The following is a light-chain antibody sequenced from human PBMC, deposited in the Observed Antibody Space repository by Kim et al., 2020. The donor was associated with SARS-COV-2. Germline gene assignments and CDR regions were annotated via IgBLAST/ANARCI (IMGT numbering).Light chain of an antibody. V-gene: IGKV3-20*01. Sequence: LSPGAKATLSLTATHSVFTSSLAWYQRKHDQAPRFLIYVASPRPTGFPARFSGSGFGTNFTFPIGGLDLEDFALYSCQRNISCPYTFGRGTKL. J-gene: IGKJ2*01. CDR3: QRNISCPYT. CDR1: HSVFTSS. CDR2: VAS.